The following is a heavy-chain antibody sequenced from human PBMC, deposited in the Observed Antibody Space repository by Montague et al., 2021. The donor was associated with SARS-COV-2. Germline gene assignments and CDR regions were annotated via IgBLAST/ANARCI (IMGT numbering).Heavy chain of an antibody. CDR2: IYYSGST. J-gene: IGHJ6*02. D-gene: IGHD5-12*01. CDR3: ARVEFDGGYDSVPLDV. Sequence: TLSLTCTVSGGSISSGGYYWSWIRQHPGKGLEWIGNIYYSGSTYYNPPLKSRVTISVDTSKNQFSLKLSSVTAADTAVYYCARVEFDGGYDSVPLDVWGQGTTVTVSS. CDR1: GGSISSGGYY. V-gene: IGHV4-31*03.